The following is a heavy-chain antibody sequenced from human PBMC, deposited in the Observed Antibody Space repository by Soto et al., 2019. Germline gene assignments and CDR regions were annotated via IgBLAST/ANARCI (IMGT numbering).Heavy chain of an antibody. J-gene: IGHJ4*02. Sequence: EVQLLESGGGLVQPGGSLRLSCAASGFTFSSYAMSWVRQAPGKGLEWVSAISGSGGSTYYADSVKGRFTISRDNSKNTLYLQMNSLRAEDTAXXYXXXXXLITIFGVVDYWGQGTLVTVSS. CDR1: GFTFSSYA. CDR2: ISGSGGST. V-gene: IGHV3-23*01. CDR3: XXXXLITIFGVVDY. D-gene: IGHD3-3*01.